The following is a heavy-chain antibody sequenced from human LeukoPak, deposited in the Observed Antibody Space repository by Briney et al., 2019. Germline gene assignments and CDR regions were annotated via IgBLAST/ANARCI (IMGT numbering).Heavy chain of an antibody. CDR2: IDASGGST. J-gene: IGHJ5*02. D-gene: IGHD6-19*01. Sequence: GGSLRLSRAASGFTFGSYAMTWVRQAPGKGLEWVSSIDASGGSTYYADSVKGRFTISRDNSKNTFYLQMNTLRADDTAVYYCAKGSGSGWYGWFAPWGQGTLVTVSS. CDR1: GFTFGSYA. V-gene: IGHV3-23*01. CDR3: AKGSGSGWYGWFAP.